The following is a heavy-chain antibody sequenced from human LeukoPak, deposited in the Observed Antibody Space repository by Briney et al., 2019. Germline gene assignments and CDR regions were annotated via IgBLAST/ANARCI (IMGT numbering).Heavy chain of an antibody. V-gene: IGHV1-18*01. CDR2: ISAYNGNT. J-gene: IGHJ6*03. CDR3: ARAVIVVVPAATGSHYYYYYYMDV. Sequence: GASVKVSCKASGYTFTSYGISWVRQAPGQGLEWMGWISAYNGNTNYAQKLQGRVTMTTDTSTSTAYMELRSLRFDDTAVYYCARAVIVVVPAATGSHYYYYYYMDVWGKGTTVTVSS. CDR1: GYTFTSYG. D-gene: IGHD2-2*01.